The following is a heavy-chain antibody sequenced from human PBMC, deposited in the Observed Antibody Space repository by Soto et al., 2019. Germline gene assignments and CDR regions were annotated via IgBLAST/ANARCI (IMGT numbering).Heavy chain of an antibody. CDR2: ITDTGGDA. J-gene: IGHJ4*02. CDR3: ARGSTDSYPGSRIFDF. V-gene: IGHV3-23*01. CDR1: GFTFSSYA. D-gene: IGHD3-10*01. Sequence: GGSLRLSCAASGFTFSSYAMHWVRQAPGEGLQWVSTITDTGGDAKYADSVRGRFVISRDNSKKTLYLQMTSLTAEDSAMYYCARGSTDSYPGSRIFDFWGRGTLVTVSS.